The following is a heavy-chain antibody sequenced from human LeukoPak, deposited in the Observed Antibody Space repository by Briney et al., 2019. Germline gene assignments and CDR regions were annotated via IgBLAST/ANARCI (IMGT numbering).Heavy chain of an antibody. V-gene: IGHV4-59*01. Sequence: RTSETLSLTCTVSGGSISSYYWSWIRQPPGKGLEWIGYIYYSGSTTYNPSLKSRVTISVDTSKNQFSLKLSSVTAADTAVYYCARKGNYYYYMDVWGKGTTVTVSS. J-gene: IGHJ6*03. CDR2: IYYSGST. CDR1: GGSISSYY. D-gene: IGHD3-10*01. CDR3: ARKGNYYYYMDV.